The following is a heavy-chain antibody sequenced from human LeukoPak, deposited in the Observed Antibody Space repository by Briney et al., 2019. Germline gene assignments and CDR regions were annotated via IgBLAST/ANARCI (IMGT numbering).Heavy chain of an antibody. CDR3: ARRSHCTGGSCYPV. CDR2: IYYGGSL. D-gene: IGHD2-15*01. J-gene: IGHJ6*02. V-gene: IGHV4-39*01. CDR1: GDSMSSSNHY. Sequence: SETLSLTCTVSGDSMSSSNHYWAWIRQPPGKGLEWNGSIYYGGSLYYNPSLTSRVTISLDTSKNQFSLRLSSVTAADTAVYHCARRSHCTGGSCYPVWGQGTTVTVSS.